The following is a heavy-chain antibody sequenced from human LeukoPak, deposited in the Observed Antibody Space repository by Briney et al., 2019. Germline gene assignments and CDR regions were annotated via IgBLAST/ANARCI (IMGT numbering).Heavy chain of an antibody. J-gene: IGHJ4*02. CDR1: GYTFTGYY. D-gene: IGHD3-16*02. V-gene: IGHV1-2*06. CDR2: INPNSGGT. Sequence: ASVKVSCKASGYTFTGYYMHWVRQAPGQGLEWMGRINPNSGGTNYAQKFQGRVTMTRDTSISTAYMELSRLRSDDTAVYYCAGDPAYDYVWGSYRYFDYWGQGTLVTVSS. CDR3: AGDPAYDYVWGSYRYFDY.